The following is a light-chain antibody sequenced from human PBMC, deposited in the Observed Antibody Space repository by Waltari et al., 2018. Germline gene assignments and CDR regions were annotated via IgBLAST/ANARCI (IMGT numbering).Light chain of an antibody. CDR2: EVS. V-gene: IGLV2-14*01. J-gene: IGLJ2*01. Sequence: QSALTQPASVSGSPGQALTISCTGTSTDLGRYNYVSWYQQHPGKAPKLVISEVSNRPSGVSNRFSGSKSGNTASLTISGLQAEDGAHYYCSSYTNSGNVVFGGGTKLTVL. CDR3: SSYTNSGNVV. CDR1: STDLGRYNY.